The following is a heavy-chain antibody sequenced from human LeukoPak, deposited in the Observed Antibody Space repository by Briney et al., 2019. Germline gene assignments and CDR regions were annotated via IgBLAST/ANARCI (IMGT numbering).Heavy chain of an antibody. D-gene: IGHD4-17*01. CDR2: ITTYNGNT. CDR3: ARGYHYGDYVGDFDC. Sequence: GASVKVSCKASGYTFTSYPISWVRQAPGQGREWMGWITTYNGNTNYAQKLQGRVTMTTDTSTSTAYMDLRGLRSDDTAVYYCARGYHYGDYVGDFDCWGQGTLVTVSS. V-gene: IGHV1-18*01. CDR1: GYTFTSYP. J-gene: IGHJ4*02.